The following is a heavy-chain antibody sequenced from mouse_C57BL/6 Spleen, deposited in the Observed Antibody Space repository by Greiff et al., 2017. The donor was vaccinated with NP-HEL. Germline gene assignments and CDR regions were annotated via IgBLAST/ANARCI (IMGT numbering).Heavy chain of an antibody. V-gene: IGHV1-19*01. J-gene: IGHJ1*03. CDR3: ARTYYYGSSYWWYFDV. CDR2: INPYNGGT. CDR1: GYTFTDYY. D-gene: IGHD1-1*01. Sequence: VQLKESGPVLVKPGASVKMSCKASGYTFTDYYMNWVKQSHGKSLEWIGVINPYNGGTSYNQKFKGKATLTVDKSSSTAYMELNSLTSEDSAVYYCARTYYYGSSYWWYFDVWGTGTTVTVSS.